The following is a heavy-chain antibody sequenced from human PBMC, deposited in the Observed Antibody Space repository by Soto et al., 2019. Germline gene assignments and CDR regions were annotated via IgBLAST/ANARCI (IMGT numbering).Heavy chain of an antibody. Sequence: SETLSLTCAVYGGSFSGYYWSWIRQPPGKGLEWIGEINHSGSTNYNPSLKSRVTISVDTSKNQFSLKLSSVTAADTAVYYCARGIAARLYYYYYGMDVWGQGTTVTVSS. D-gene: IGHD6-6*01. CDR1: GGSFSGYY. CDR2: INHSGST. CDR3: ARGIAARLYYYYYGMDV. J-gene: IGHJ6*02. V-gene: IGHV4-34*01.